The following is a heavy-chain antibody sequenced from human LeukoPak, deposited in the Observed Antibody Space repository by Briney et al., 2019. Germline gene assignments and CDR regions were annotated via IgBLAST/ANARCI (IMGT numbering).Heavy chain of an antibody. Sequence: EGSLRLSCAASGFTFSSYAMSWVRQAPGKGLEWVSAISGSGGSTYYADSVKGRFTISRDNSKNTLYLQMNSLRAEDTAVYYCASNSNWYYDILTGYYSYYYYGMDVWGQGTTVTVSS. CDR3: ASNSNWYYDILTGYYSYYYYGMDV. V-gene: IGHV3-23*01. J-gene: IGHJ6*02. CDR2: ISGSGGST. CDR1: GFTFSSYA. D-gene: IGHD3-9*01.